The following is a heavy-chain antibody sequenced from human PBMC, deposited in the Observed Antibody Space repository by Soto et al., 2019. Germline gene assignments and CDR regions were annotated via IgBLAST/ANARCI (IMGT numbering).Heavy chain of an antibody. CDR3: ARHTGSSSSYYFDY. CDR1: GFSFTNYW. D-gene: IGHD6-6*01. J-gene: IGHJ4*02. CDR2: IYPGDSDI. V-gene: IGHV5-51*01. Sequence: GESLKISCKGSGFSFTNYWIGWVRQMPGKGLEWMGDIYPGDSDIRYSPSFRGQVTISADKSITTAYLQWSSLKASDTAMYYCARHTGSSSSYYFDYWGQGTLVTVSS.